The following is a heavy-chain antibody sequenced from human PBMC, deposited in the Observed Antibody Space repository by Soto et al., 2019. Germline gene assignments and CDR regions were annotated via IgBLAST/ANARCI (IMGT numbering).Heavy chain of an antibody. V-gene: IGHV4-39*01. CDR1: GGSISTSSYY. CDR2: IYYSGST. CDR3: ARDYDSSGDY. Sequence: QLQLQESGPGLVKPSETLSLTCTVSGGSISTSSYYWGWIRQPPGKGLEWIGSIYYSGSTYYNPSLKSRVTISVDTSKNQFSLKLSSVSAADTAVYYCARDYDSSGDYWGQGTLVTVSS. J-gene: IGHJ4*02. D-gene: IGHD3-22*01.